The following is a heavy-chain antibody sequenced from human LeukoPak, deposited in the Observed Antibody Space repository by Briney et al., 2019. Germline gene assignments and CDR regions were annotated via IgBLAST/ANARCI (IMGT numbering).Heavy chain of an antibody. Sequence: PGGSLRLSCATSGFTFTNYWMVWVRQAPGKGLVWVSRINSDGRTTNYADSVKGRFTISRENAKNTLYLQMKSLRAEDTAVYFCARAPENYDVLTGYYGWYFDLWDRGTLVTVSS. J-gene: IGHJ2*01. D-gene: IGHD3-9*01. V-gene: IGHV3-74*01. CDR3: ARAPENYDVLTGYYGWYFDL. CDR1: GFTFTNYW. CDR2: INSDGRTT.